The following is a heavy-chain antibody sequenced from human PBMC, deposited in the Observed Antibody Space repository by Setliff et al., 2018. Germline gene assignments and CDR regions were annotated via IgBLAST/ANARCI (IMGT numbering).Heavy chain of an antibody. CDR1: GASIRQTSYF. CDR2: IYITGNP. CDR3: ARVSIAARPWRYYFDY. V-gene: IGHV4-61*09. J-gene: IGHJ4*02. D-gene: IGHD6-6*01. Sequence: LSLTCAVSGASIRQTSYFWTWVRQPAGKGLEWIGHIYITGNPNVNPSLKSRVAMSLDNSGNQFSLNLQSVTAADTAVYYCARVSIAARPWRYYFDYWGQGTLVTVSS.